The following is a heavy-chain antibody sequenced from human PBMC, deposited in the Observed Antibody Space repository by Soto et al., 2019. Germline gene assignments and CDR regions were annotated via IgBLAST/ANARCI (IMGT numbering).Heavy chain of an antibody. CDR3: ASTRSKYCSGGSCYDDY. J-gene: IGHJ4*02. V-gene: IGHV1-69*13. CDR2: IIPIFGTA. CDR1: GGTFSSYA. D-gene: IGHD2-15*01. Sequence: GASVKVSCKASGGTFSSYAISWVRQAPRQGLEWMGVIIPIFGTANYVHKFQGRVTITADESTSTAYMELSSLRSEDTSVYYCASTRSKYCSGGSCYDDYWGQGTLVTVSS.